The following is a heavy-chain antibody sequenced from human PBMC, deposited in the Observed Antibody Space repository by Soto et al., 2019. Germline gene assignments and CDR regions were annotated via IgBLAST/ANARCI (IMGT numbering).Heavy chain of an antibody. J-gene: IGHJ5*02. D-gene: IGHD2-15*01. CDR1: GGSISSGGYY. V-gene: IGHV4-31*03. Sequence: QVQLQESGPGLVKPSQTLSLTCTVSGGSISSGGYYWSWIRQHPGKGLECIGYIYYSGSTYYNPSLKSRVTISVDTSKNQFSLKLSSVTAADTAVYYCARDSGGNTVGVYNWFDPWGQGTLVTVSS. CDR2: IYYSGST. CDR3: ARDSGGNTVGVYNWFDP.